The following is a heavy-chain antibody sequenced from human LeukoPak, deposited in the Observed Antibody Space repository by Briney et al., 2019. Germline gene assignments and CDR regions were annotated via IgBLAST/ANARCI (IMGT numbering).Heavy chain of an antibody. D-gene: IGHD3-22*01. V-gene: IGHV3-30-3*01. CDR3: AGGYYYDSSGYHPLDY. J-gene: IGHJ4*02. CDR2: ISYEGSNK. Sequence: GGSLRLSCAASGFTFSSYAMHWVRQAPGKGLEWVAVISYEGSNKYYADSVKGRFTISRDNSKNTLYLQMNSLRAEDTAVYYCAGGYYYDSSGYHPLDYWGQGTLVTVSS. CDR1: GFTFSSYA.